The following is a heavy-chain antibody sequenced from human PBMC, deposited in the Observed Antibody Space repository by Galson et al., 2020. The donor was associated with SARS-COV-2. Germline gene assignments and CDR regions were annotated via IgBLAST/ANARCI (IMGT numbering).Heavy chain of an antibody. CDR1: GGTFSSYA. J-gene: IGHJ5*02. CDR3: ARALYYYGSGNWFDP. D-gene: IGHD3-10*01. V-gene: IGHV1-69*13. Sequence: SVKVSCKASGGTFSSYAISWVRQAPGQGLDWMGGIIPIFGTANYAQKFQGRVTITVDESTSTAYMELSSLRSEDTAVYYCARALYYYGSGNWFDPWGQGTLVIVSP. CDR2: IIPIFGTA.